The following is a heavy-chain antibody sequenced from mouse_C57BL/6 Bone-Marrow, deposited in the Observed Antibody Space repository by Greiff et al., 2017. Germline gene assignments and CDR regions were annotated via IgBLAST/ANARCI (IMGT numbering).Heavy chain of an antibody. CDR1: GFTFSDYG. J-gene: IGHJ2*01. CDR2: ISSGSSTI. Sequence: EVMLVESGGGLVKPGGSLKLSCAASGFTFSDYGMHWVRQAPEKGLEWVAYISSGSSTIYYADTVKGRFTISRDNAKNTLFLQMTSLRSEDTAMYYCASEGGFPYFDYWGQGTTLTVSS. V-gene: IGHV5-17*01. CDR3: ASEGGFPYFDY.